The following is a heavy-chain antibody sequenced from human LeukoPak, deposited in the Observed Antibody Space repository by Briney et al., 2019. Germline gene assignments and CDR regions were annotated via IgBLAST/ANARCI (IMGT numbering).Heavy chain of an antibody. CDR2: ISSSSSYT. D-gene: IGHD5-18*01. V-gene: IGHV3-11*03. J-gene: IGHJ6*02. CDR1: GFTFSDYY. CDR3: ARGIRHFGYYYYGMDV. Sequence: GGSLRLSCAASGFTFSDYYMSWIRQAPGKGLEWVSYISSSSSYTNYADSVKGRFTISRDNAKNSLYLQMNSLRAEDTAVYYCARGIRHFGYYYYGMDVWGQGTTVTVSS.